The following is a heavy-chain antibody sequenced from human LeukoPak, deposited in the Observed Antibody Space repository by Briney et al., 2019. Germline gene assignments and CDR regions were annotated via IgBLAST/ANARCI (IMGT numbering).Heavy chain of an antibody. V-gene: IGHV4-59*01. CDR1: GGSISSYY. D-gene: IGHD2-2*01. Sequence: SETLSLTCTVSGGSISSYYWSWIRQPPGKGLEWIGYIYYSGSTNYNPSLKSRVTISVDTSKNQFSLKLSSVTAADTAVYYCARGGPVVPAAMDYWGQGTLVTVSS. CDR2: IYYSGST. J-gene: IGHJ4*02. CDR3: ARGGPVVPAAMDY.